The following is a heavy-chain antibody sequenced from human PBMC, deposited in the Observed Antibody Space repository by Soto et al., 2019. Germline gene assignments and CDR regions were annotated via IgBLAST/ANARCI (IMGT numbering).Heavy chain of an antibody. V-gene: IGHV3-30*18. CDR3: AKDLQAYGDYDYYCYGLDV. CDR2: ISYDGNNK. J-gene: IGHJ6*02. CDR1: GFTFSTFD. Sequence: QLVESGGGVVPPGASLRLSCAAYGFTFSTFDMHWVRQTPGKGLEWVAVISYDGNNKVYADSVKGRFTISRDNFKNTVDLVMNNLKVDDTAVYYCAKDLQAYGDYDYYCYGLDVWGQGATVSVSS. D-gene: IGHD4-17*01.